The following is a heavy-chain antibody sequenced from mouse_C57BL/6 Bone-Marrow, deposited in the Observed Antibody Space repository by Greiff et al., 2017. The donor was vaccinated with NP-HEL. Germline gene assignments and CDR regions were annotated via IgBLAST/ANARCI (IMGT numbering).Heavy chain of an antibody. CDR2: INPNNGGT. D-gene: IGHD2-10*01. Sequence: EVKLVESGPELVKPGASVKMSCKASGYTFTDYNMHWVKQSHGKSLEWIGYINPNNGGTSYNQKFKGKATLTVNKSSSTAYMELRSLTSEDSAVYYCATAYPWFAYWGQGTLVTVSA. CDR1: GYTFTDYN. CDR3: ATAYPWFAY. J-gene: IGHJ3*01. V-gene: IGHV1-22*01.